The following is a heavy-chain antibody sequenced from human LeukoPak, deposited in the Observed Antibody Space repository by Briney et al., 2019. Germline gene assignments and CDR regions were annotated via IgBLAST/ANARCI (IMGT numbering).Heavy chain of an antibody. J-gene: IGHJ6*03. CDR3: ARRTNYYYYYYMDV. CDR2: INHSGST. V-gene: IGHV4-34*01. Sequence: SETLSLTCAAYGGSFSGYYWSWIRQPPGKGLEWIGEINHSGSTNYNPSLKSRVTISVDTSKNQFSLKLSSVTAADTAVYYCARRTNYYYYYYMDVWGKGTTVTISS. CDR1: GGSFSGYY.